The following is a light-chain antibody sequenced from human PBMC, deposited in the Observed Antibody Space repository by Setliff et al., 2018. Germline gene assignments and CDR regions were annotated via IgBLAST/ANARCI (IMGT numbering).Light chain of an antibody. Sequence: QSALTQPASVSGSPGQSITISCTGTSSDVGGYNYVSWYQQHPGKAPKLMIYNVSYRPSGVSNRFSGSKSGNTASLTISGLQAEDEADYYCSSYRDSSSHVVFGGGT. CDR2: NVS. J-gene: IGLJ2*01. CDR1: SSDVGGYNY. CDR3: SSYRDSSSHVV. V-gene: IGLV2-14*01.